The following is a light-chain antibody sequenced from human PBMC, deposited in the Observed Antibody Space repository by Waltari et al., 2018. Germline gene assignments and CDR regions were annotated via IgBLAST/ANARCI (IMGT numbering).Light chain of an antibody. CDR2: DVS. J-gene: IGLJ2*01. Sequence: QSALTHPASVSGPPGQATPISCTGTRSDLGGYHYVSWYQQYPGKAPKLMIYDVSQRPSGVSNLFSGAKSGNTASLTISGLQAEDEADYYCCSYAGSRIHVLFGGGTKLTVL. CDR3: CSYAGSRIHVL. CDR1: RSDLGGYHY. V-gene: IGLV2-23*02.